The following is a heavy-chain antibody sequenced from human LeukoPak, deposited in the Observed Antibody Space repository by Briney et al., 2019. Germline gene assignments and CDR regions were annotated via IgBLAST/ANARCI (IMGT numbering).Heavy chain of an antibody. CDR1: GGSISSGAYY. CDR3: ARYYCSATNCPGIDY. J-gene: IGHJ4*02. CDR2: IYYSGST. V-gene: IGHV4-30-4*01. D-gene: IGHD2-2*01. Sequence: PSETLSLTCTVSGGSISSGAYYWTWIRQPPGKGLEWIGYIYYSGSTYYNPSLKSRLTISVDTSKNQFSLRLSSVTAADTAVYFCARYYCSATNCPGIDYWGQGTLVTVSS.